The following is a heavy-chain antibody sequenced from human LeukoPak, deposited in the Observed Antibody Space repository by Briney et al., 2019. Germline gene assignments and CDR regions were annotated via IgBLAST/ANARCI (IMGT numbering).Heavy chain of an antibody. CDR3: AREKARQAFDP. CDR1: GGSISSYY. CDR2: IYYSGST. J-gene: IGHJ5*02. V-gene: IGHV4-59*01. Sequence: SETLSLTCTVSGGSISSYYWSWIRQPPGKGLEWIGYIYYSGSTNYNPSLKSRVTISVDTSKNQFSLKLSSVTAADTAVYYCAREKARQAFDPWGQGTLVTVSS.